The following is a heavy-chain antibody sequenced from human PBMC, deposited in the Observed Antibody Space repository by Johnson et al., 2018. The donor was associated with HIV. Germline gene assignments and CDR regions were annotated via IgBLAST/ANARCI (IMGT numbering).Heavy chain of an antibody. D-gene: IGHD2-21*01. CDR1: GFTFNSYA. CDR3: ARGGPFHAFDI. J-gene: IGHJ3*02. V-gene: IGHV3-30*04. Sequence: QMLLVESGGGVVQPGRSLRLSCAASGFTFNSYALHWVRQAPGKGLEWVAIISYDGSNKYYADSVKGRFTISRDNAKNTLFLQMNSLRAEDTAMYFCARGGPFHAFDIWGHGTTVTVSS. CDR2: ISYDGSNK.